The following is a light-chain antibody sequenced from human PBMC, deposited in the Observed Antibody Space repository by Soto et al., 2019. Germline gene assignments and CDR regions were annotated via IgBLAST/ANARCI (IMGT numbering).Light chain of an antibody. CDR1: SRDVGGYNY. Sequence: QSALTQPHSASGSPGQSVANSCTGTSRDVGGYNYVSWYQQHPGKAPKLMIYEVNKRPSGVPDRFSGSKSVNTASLNVSGLQAEDEADYYCSSYAGSSNVFGTGTKVTVL. CDR3: SSYAGSSNV. CDR2: EVN. V-gene: IGLV2-8*01. J-gene: IGLJ1*01.